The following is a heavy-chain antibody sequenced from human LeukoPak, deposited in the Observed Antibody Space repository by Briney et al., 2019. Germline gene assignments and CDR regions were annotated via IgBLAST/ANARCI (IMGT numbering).Heavy chain of an antibody. V-gene: IGHV4-39*07. CDR2: IYYSGST. CDR1: GGSISSSSYY. Sequence: SETLSLTCTVSGGSISSSSYYWGWIRQPPGKGLEWIGTIYYSGSTYYNPSLKSRVTISVDTSKNQFSLKLSSVTAADTAVYYCARDNGGSVDYWGQGTLVTVSS. J-gene: IGHJ4*02. CDR3: ARDNGGSVDY.